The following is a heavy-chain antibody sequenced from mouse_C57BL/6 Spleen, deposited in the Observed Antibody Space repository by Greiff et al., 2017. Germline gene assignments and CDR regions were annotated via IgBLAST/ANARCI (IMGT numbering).Heavy chain of an antibody. J-gene: IGHJ3*01. CDR1: GFTFSDYG. V-gene: IGHV5-17*01. D-gene: IGHD2-2*01. CDR2: ISSGSSTI. Sequence: EVNVVESGGGLVKPGGSLKLSCAASGFTFSDYGMHWVRQAPEKGLEWVAYISSGSSTIYYADTVKGRFTISRDNAKNTLFLQMTSLRSEDTAMYYCAREGYDAWFAYWGQGTLVTVSA. CDR3: AREGYDAWFAY.